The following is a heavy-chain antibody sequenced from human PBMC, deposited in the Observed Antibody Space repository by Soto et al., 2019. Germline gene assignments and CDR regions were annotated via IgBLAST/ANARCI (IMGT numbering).Heavy chain of an antibody. J-gene: IGHJ5*02. CDR2: IYYSGST. CDR1: GGSISSGGYY. D-gene: IGHD6-6*01. CDR3: ARRLAPGSYTGFDP. Sequence: SGTLSLTCAVSGGSISSGGYYWSWNRQPPGKGLEWIGYIYYSGSTNYNPSLKSRVTISVDTSKNQFPLKLSSVTAADTAVYYCARRLAPGSYTGFDPWGQGTLVTVSP. V-gene: IGHV4-61*08.